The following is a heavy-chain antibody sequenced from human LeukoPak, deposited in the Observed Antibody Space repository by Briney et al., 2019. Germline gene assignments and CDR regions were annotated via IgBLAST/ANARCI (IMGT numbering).Heavy chain of an antibody. CDR2: IYYSGST. CDR3: ARAQGYSSGWDFQH. D-gene: IGHD6-19*01. CDR1: GGSISSGDYY. V-gene: IGHV4-30-4*02. Sequence: PSETLSLTCTVSGGSISSGDYYWSWIRQPPGKGLEWIGYIYYSGSTYYNPSLKSRVTISVDASKNQFSLKMSSMTATDTAVYYCARAQGYSSGWDFQHWGQGTLVTVSS. J-gene: IGHJ1*01.